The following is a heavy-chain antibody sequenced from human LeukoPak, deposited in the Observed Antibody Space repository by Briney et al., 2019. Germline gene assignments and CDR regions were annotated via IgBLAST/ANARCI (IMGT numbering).Heavy chain of an antibody. D-gene: IGHD6-13*01. CDR2: ISSSSSYI. Sequence: GGSLRLSCAASGFTFSSYSMNWVRQAPGKGLEWVSSISSSSSYIYYADSVKGRFIISRDNAKNSLYLQMNSLRAEDTAVYYCARESSRMYYYYMDVWGKGTTVTVSS. J-gene: IGHJ6*03. V-gene: IGHV3-21*01. CDR3: ARESSRMYYYYMDV. CDR1: GFTFSSYS.